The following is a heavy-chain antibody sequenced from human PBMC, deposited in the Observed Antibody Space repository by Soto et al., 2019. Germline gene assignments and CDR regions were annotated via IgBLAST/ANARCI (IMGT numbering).Heavy chain of an antibody. V-gene: IGHV1-2*02. J-gene: IGHJ4*02. CDR3: ARRDSGGSFDL. CDR2: INPKNGGT. Sequence: QVQLVQSGGETKKPGASVRVSCKTSGYTFTYFYIHWVRLAPGQGLEWMGWINPKNGGTSHAQKFQGRVTMTRDTSSSTVYMELNSLTSDDRGIYYCARRDSGGSFDLWGQGTLVTVSS. D-gene: IGHD2-15*01. CDR1: GYTFTYFY.